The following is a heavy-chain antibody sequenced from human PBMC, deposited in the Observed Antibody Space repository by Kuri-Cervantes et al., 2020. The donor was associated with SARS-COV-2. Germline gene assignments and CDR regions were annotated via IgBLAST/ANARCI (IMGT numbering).Heavy chain of an antibody. CDR2: ISGSGGST. CDR1: GFTFSSYA. V-gene: IGHV3-23*01. D-gene: IGHD2-15*01. CDR3: ARDSDRVREYCSGGSCYWHYYYMDV. Sequence: GGSLRLSCAASGFTFSSYAMSWVRQAPGKGLEWVSAISGSGGSTYYADSVKGRFTISRDNSKNTLYLQMNSLRAEDTAVYYCARDSDRVREYCSGGSCYWHYYYMDVWGKGTTVTVSS. J-gene: IGHJ6*03.